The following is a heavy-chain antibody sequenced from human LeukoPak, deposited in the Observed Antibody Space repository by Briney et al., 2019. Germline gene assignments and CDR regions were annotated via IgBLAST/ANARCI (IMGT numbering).Heavy chain of an antibody. Sequence: ASVKVSCKASGYTFTSYGISWVRQAPAQGLELMGWISAYNGNTNNAQKLQGRVTITTDTSTSTDYMELRSLRSDDTAVYYCARVIVQTSSSFGNTYYYYGMDVWGQGTTVTVSS. V-gene: IGHV1-18*01. CDR1: GYTFTSYG. J-gene: IGHJ6*02. D-gene: IGHD6-13*01. CDR2: ISAYNGNT. CDR3: ARVIVQTSSSFGNTYYYYGMDV.